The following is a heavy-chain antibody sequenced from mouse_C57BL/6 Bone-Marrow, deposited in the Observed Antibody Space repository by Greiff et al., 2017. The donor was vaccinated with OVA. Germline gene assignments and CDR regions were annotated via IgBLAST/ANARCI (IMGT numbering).Heavy chain of an antibody. V-gene: IGHV1-81*01. J-gene: IGHJ2*01. D-gene: IGHD3-2*02. CDR1: GYTFTSYG. CDR2: IYPRSGNT. Sequence: QVQLKESGAELARPGASVKLSCKASGYTFTSYGISWVKQRTGQGLEWIGEIYPRSGNTYYNEKFTGKATLTADKSSSTAYMELRSLTSEDSAVYFCASGSSGSSYYFDYWGQGTTLTVSS. CDR3: ASGSSGSSYYFDY.